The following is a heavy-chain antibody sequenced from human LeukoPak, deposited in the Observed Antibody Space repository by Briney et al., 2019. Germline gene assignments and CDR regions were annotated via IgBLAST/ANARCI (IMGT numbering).Heavy chain of an antibody. V-gene: IGHV1-24*01. CDR2: FDPEDGET. CDR3: ARSKGSWGAFDI. CDR1: GGTFSSYA. Sequence: ASVKVSCKASGGTFSSYAISWVRQAPGKGLEWMGGFDPEDGETIYAQKFQGRVTMTEDTSTDTAYMELSSLRSEDTAVYYCARSKGSWGAFDIWGQGTMVTVSS. D-gene: IGHD6-13*01. J-gene: IGHJ3*02.